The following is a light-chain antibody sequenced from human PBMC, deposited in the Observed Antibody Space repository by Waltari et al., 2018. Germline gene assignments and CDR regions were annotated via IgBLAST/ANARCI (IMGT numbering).Light chain of an antibody. CDR2: DVS. V-gene: IGKV3-11*01. CDR1: QSLSSS. J-gene: IGKJ2*01. Sequence: EIVLTQSPGTLSLSPGDRATLSYRASQSLSSSLAWYQQRPGQAPRLLIYDVSNRASGIPARFSGSGSGTDFTLTISSLEPEDFAVYYCQQRTNRPRMYTFGQGTKLEI. CDR3: QQRTNRPRMYT.